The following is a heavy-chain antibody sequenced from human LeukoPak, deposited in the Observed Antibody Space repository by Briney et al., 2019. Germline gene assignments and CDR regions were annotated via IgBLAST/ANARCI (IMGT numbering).Heavy chain of an antibody. Sequence: PGGSLRLPCAGSGFTFRSYAMQWVRQAPGKGLEWVAVISFDGSNKYYAASVKGRFTISRDNSNNTLFLHMNSLRAEDTAIYYCARGRGYSTSDYWGQGTLVTVSS. V-gene: IGHV3-30*04. J-gene: IGHJ4*02. CDR2: ISFDGSNK. CDR3: ARGRGYSTSDY. D-gene: IGHD6-6*01. CDR1: GFTFRSYA.